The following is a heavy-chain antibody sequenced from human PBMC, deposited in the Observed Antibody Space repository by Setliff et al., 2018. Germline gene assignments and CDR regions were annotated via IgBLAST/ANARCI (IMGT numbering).Heavy chain of an antibody. Sequence: PSETLSLTCTVSGGSISSPSYFWGWVRQPPGKEMEWIATIYYSGSSYYNPSLKSRLTISVDTSKNLFSLKLSSVTTADTALYYCARHVGIRGRGYNYYYYYMDVWGKGTTVTVSS. CDR3: ARHVGIRGRGYNYYYYYMDV. CDR2: IYYSGSS. CDR1: GGSISSPSYF. V-gene: IGHV4-39*01. D-gene: IGHD3-10*01. J-gene: IGHJ6*03.